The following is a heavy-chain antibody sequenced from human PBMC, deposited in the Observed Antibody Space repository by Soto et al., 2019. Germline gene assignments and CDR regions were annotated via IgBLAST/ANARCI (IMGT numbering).Heavy chain of an antibody. J-gene: IGHJ4*02. D-gene: IGHD7-27*01. CDR3: ARDPKTSGGQHWAFNYFDS. Sequence: GESLRLSCAASGFSFSISPMHWVRQAPGKGPEWVALISYDGTNKFYADSVKGRFTISRDNSKSTLYLQVDSLRPEDAAVYYCARDPKTSGGQHWAFNYFDSWGQGTLVTVSS. CDR1: GFSFSISP. V-gene: IGHV3-30-3*01. CDR2: ISYDGTNK.